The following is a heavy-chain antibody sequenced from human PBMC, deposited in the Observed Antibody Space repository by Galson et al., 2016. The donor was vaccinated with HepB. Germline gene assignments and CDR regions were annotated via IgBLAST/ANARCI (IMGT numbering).Heavy chain of an antibody. CDR1: GFIFSDYG. CDR3: AKDKTAVGWEQLGF. Sequence: SLRLSCAASGFIFSDYGMHWVRQVPGKGLEWVAVISYDGLNKYYADSVKGRFTISRDNSRNTLFLQMNSLRRDDTAVYYCAKDKTAVGWEQLGFWGQGTLVTVSS. D-gene: IGHD1-26*01. J-gene: IGHJ4*02. V-gene: IGHV3-30*18. CDR2: ISYDGLNK.